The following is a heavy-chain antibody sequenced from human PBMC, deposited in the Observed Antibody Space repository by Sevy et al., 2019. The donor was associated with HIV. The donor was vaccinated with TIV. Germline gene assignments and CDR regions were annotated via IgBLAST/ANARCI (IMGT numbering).Heavy chain of an antibody. CDR2: IKQDAGQK. CDR1: GFIFSKYW. J-gene: IGHJ4*02. Sequence: GGSLRLSCAASGFIFSKYWMGWVRQAPGKGLEWVANIKQDAGQKYYVDSVKGRLTISIDNAKNSLYLQMNSLRAEDTAVYFCARDDGNYYFHYWGQGTLVTVSS. V-gene: IGHV3-7*01. D-gene: IGHD1-7*01. CDR3: ARDDGNYYFHY.